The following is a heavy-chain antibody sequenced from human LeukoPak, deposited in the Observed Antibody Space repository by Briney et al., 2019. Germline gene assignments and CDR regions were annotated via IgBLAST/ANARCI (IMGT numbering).Heavy chain of an antibody. CDR3: ASYDMRGGYFDY. D-gene: IGHD3-16*01. J-gene: IGHJ4*02. Sequence: SETLSLTCTVSGGSISSYYWSWIRQPPGKGLGWIGYIYYSGSTNYNPSLKSRVTISVDTSKNQFSLKLSSVTAADTAVYYCASYDMRGGYFDYWGQGTLVTVSS. V-gene: IGHV4-59*13. CDR2: IYYSGST. CDR1: GGSISSYY.